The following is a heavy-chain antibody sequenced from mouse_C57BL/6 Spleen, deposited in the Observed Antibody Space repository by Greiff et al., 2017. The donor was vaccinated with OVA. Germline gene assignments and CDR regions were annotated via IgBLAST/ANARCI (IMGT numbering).Heavy chain of an antibody. V-gene: IGHV1-63*01. J-gene: IGHJ1*03. D-gene: IGHD5-1*01. CDR3: ARRGSNWYFDV. CDR1: GYTFTNYW. Sequence: VHLVESGAELVRPGTSVKMSCKASGYTFTNYWIGWAKQRPGHGLEWIGDIYPGGGYTNYNEKFKGKATLTADKSSSTAYMQFSSLTSEDSAIYYCARRGSNWYFDVWGTGTTVTVSS. CDR2: IYPGGGYT.